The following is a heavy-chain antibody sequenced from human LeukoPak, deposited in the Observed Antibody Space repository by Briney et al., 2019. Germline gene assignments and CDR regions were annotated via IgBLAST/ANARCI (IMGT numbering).Heavy chain of an antibody. D-gene: IGHD4-17*01. CDR1: GYSFTDKY. J-gene: IGHJ4*02. CDR2: INPNSGGT. V-gene: IGHV1-2*02. CDR3: ARVPSTVTPFDY. Sequence: ASVKVSCKASGYSFTDKYMHWVRQAPGQGLEWMGWINPNSGGTNYAQKFQGRVTMTRDMSTSTVYMELSSLRSEDTAVYYCARVPSTVTPFDYWGQGTLVTVSS.